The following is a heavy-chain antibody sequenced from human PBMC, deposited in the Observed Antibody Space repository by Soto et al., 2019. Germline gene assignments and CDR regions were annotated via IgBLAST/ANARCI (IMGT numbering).Heavy chain of an antibody. CDR2: INPNSGGT. Sequence: ASVKVSCKASGYTFTGYYMHWVRQAPGQGLEWMGWINPNSGGTNYAQKFQGWVTMTRDTSISTAYMELSRLRSDDTAVYYCARDKGSSWNKYYYYYYGMDVWGQGTTVTVSS. CDR3: ARDKGSSWNKYYYYYYGMDV. D-gene: IGHD6-13*01. V-gene: IGHV1-2*04. CDR1: GYTFTGYY. J-gene: IGHJ6*02.